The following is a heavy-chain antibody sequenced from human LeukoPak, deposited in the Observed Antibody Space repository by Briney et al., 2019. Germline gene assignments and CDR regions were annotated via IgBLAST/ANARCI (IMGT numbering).Heavy chain of an antibody. CDR1: GFTFSDYY. CDR3: ARDHSGYDFGYTHFDY. D-gene: IGHD5-12*01. Sequence: GGSLRLSCAASGFTFSDYYMSWIRQAPGKGLEWVSYISSSGSTIYYADSVKGRFTISRDNAKNSLYLQMNSLRAEDTAVYYCARDHSGYDFGYTHFDYWGQGTLVTVSS. J-gene: IGHJ4*02. V-gene: IGHV3-11*04. CDR2: ISSSGSTI.